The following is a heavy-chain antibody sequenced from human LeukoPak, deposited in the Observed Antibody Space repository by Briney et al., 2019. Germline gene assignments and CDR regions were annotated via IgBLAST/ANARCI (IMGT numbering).Heavy chain of an antibody. CDR3: ARSRDYGDYPIVFDY. CDR1: GGTFSSYA. CDR2: IIPIFGTA. V-gene: IGHV1-69*05. Sequence: SVRVSCKASGGTFSSYAISCVRQAPGQGLEWMGGIIPIFGTANYAQKFQGRVTITTDESTSTAYMELSSLRSEDTAVYYCARSRDYGDYPIVFDYWGQGTLVTVSS. J-gene: IGHJ4*02. D-gene: IGHD4-17*01.